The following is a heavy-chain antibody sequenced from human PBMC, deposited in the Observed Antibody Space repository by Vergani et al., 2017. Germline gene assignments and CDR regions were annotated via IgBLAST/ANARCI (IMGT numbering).Heavy chain of an antibody. CDR3: ARAPGGYYDSSGYYQAQQYYFDY. CDR2: ISSSSGYI. Sequence: EVQLVESGGGLVKPGGSLRLSCAASGFTFSSYSMNWVRQAPGKGLEWVSSISSSSGYIYYADSVKGRFTISRDNAKNSLYLQMNSLRAEDTAVYYCARAPGGYYDSSGYYQAQQYYFDYWGQGTLVTVSS. CDR1: GFTFSSYS. V-gene: IGHV3-21*01. D-gene: IGHD3-22*01. J-gene: IGHJ4*02.